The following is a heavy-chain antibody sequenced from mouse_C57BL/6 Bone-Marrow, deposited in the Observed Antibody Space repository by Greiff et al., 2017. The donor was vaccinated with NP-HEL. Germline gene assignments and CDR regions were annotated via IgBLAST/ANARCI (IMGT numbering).Heavy chain of an antibody. CDR1: GYTFTSYW. CDR3: RQLRRGAMDY. Sequence: QVQLQQPGAELVKPGASVKLSCKASGYTFTSYWMHWVKQRPGQGLEWIGMIHPNSGSTNYNEKFKSKATLTVDKSSSTAYMQLSSLTSEDSAVYYCRQLRRGAMDYWGQGTSATVSS. J-gene: IGHJ4*01. D-gene: IGHD3-2*02. CDR2: IHPNSGST. V-gene: IGHV1-64*01.